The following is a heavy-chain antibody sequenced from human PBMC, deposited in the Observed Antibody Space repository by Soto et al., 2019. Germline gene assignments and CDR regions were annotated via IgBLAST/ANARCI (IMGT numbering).Heavy chain of an antibody. CDR2: ISYDGSNK. V-gene: IGHV3-30*18. J-gene: IGHJ3*02. D-gene: IGHD1-1*01. CDR3: AKPREGGWNVLEAAFDI. CDR1: GFTFSSYG. Sequence: GGSLRLSCAASGFTFSSYGMHWVRQAPGKGLEWVAVISYDGSNKYYADSVKGRFTISRDNSKNTLYLQMNSLRAEDTAVYYCAKPREGGWNVLEAAFDIWGQGTMVTVSS.